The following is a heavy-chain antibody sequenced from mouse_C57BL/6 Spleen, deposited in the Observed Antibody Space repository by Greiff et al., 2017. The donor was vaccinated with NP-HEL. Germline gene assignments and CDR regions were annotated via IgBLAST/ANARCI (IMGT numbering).Heavy chain of an antibody. Sequence: EVQGVESGGDLVKPGGSLKLSCAASGFTFSSYGMSWVRQTPDKRLEWVATISSGGSYTYYPDSVKGRFTISRDNAKNTLYLQMSSLKSEDTAMYYCARKEGVTPFAYWGQGTLVTVSA. J-gene: IGHJ3*01. D-gene: IGHD2-2*01. CDR2: ISSGGSYT. CDR1: GFTFSSYG. V-gene: IGHV5-6*01. CDR3: ARKEGVTPFAY.